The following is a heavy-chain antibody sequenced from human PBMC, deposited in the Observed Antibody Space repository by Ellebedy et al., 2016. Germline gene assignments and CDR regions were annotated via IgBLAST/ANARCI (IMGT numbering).Heavy chain of an antibody. Sequence: GESLKISXVASGFKSSVYDIYWVRQATGQGLEWVSSIDIAGNTYYADSVEGRFTISRDNSKNTLYLQMNSLRVEDTAEYYCSSTFLWGFNTVDVWGQGTMVTVSS. D-gene: IGHD3-16*01. CDR2: IDIAGNT. CDR1: GFKSSVYD. J-gene: IGHJ3*01. CDR3: SSTFLWGFNTVDV. V-gene: IGHV3-13*01.